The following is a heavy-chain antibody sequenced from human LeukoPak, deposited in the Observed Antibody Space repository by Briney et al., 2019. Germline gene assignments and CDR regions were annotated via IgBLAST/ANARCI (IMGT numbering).Heavy chain of an antibody. D-gene: IGHD5-18*01. Sequence: PGGSLRLSCAASGFTFSSYEMNWVRQAPGKGLEWVSYISSSGSTIYYADSVKGRFTISRDNAKNSLYLQMNSLRAEDTAVYYCAKDRGIQLWPKGDYFDYWGQGTLVTVSS. CDR3: AKDRGIQLWPKGDYFDY. CDR2: ISSSGSTI. J-gene: IGHJ4*02. CDR1: GFTFSSYE. V-gene: IGHV3-48*03.